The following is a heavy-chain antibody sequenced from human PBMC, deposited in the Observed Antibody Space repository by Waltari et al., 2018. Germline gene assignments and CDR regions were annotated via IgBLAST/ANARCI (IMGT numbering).Heavy chain of an antibody. J-gene: IGHJ6*02. D-gene: IGHD3-10*01. Sequence: QVQLQQWGAGLLKPSETLSLTCAVYGGSFSGYYWSWIRQPPGKGLEWIGEINHSGSTNYNPSLKSRVTISVDTSKNQFSLKLGSVTAADTAVYYCARGRRGNPYYYGSGSYYSSYYYYGMDVWGQGTTVTVSS. CDR1: GGSFSGYY. CDR2: INHSGST. V-gene: IGHV4-34*01. CDR3: ARGRRGNPYYYGSGSYYSSYYYYGMDV.